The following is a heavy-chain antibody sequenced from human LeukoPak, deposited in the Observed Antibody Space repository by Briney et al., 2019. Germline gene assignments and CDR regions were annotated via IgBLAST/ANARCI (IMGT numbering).Heavy chain of an antibody. Sequence: SETLSLTCAVYGGSLSGYYWSWIRQPPGKGLEWIGEINHSGSTNYNPSLKSRVTISVDTSKNQFSLTLSSVTAADTAVYYCARGQPLWFGELTRRCYFDYWGQGTLVTVSS. D-gene: IGHD3-10*01. CDR1: GGSLSGYY. V-gene: IGHV4-34*01. CDR2: INHSGST. J-gene: IGHJ4*02. CDR3: ARGQPLWFGELTRRCYFDY.